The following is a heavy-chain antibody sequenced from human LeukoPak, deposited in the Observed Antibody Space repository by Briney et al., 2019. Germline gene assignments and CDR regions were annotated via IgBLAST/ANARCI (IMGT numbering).Heavy chain of an antibody. CDR2: INPNSGDT. V-gene: IGHV1-8*01. CDR3: ARGFSDYDGTDYAILKY. CDR1: GYTFTTYE. Sequence: ASVKVSCKASGYTFTTYEIDWVRQAPGQGLEWMGWINPNSGDTGYAQKFQGRVTMTRVTSITTAYMELSSLISEDTAVYYCARGFSDYDGTDYAILKYWGHGTLVTVSS. D-gene: IGHD3-22*01. J-gene: IGHJ4*01.